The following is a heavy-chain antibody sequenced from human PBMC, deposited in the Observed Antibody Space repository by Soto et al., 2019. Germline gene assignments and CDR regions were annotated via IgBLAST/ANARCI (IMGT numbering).Heavy chain of an antibody. CDR2: ISSSGSTI. J-gene: IGHJ6*02. CDR1: GFTFSSYE. V-gene: IGHV3-48*03. Sequence: PGGSLRLSCAASGFTFSSYEMNWFRQAPGKGLEWVSYISSSGSTIYYADSVKGRFTISRDNAKNSLYLQMNSLRAEDTAVYYCASSNKKGFYGMDVWGQGTTVTVSS. D-gene: IGHD3-3*01. CDR3: ASSNKKGFYGMDV.